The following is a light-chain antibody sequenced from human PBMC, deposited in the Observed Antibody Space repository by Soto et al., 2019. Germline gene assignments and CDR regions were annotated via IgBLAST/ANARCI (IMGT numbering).Light chain of an antibody. V-gene: IGKV3-15*01. CDR3: QHYNNWPSFT. J-gene: IGKJ3*01. CDR2: GAS. Sequence: EIVMTQSPATLSVSPGEGATLSCRASQSVSNNLAWYQQQPGQPPRLLIYGASTRAFGIPARFSGSGSGTDFSLTISSLQSEDLAVYYCQHYNNWPSFTFGPGTRVDI. CDR1: QSVSNN.